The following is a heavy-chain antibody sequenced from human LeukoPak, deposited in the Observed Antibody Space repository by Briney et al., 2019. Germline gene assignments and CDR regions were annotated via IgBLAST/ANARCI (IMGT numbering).Heavy chain of an antibody. CDR3: ARVLRFRFGVVTPDFDY. V-gene: IGHV4-31*03. D-gene: IGHD3-3*01. CDR2: FYYSGST. CDR1: GGSISSGGYY. J-gene: IGHJ4*02. Sequence: SQTLSLTCTVSGGSISSGGYYWSWIRQHPGKGLEWIGYFYYSGSTYYNPSLKSRVTISVDTSKNQFSLKLSSVTAADTAVYYCARVLRFRFGVVTPDFDYWGQGTLVTVSS.